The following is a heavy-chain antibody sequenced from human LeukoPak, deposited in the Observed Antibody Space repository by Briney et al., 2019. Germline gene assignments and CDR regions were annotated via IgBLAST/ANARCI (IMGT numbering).Heavy chain of an antibody. CDR1: GYTLTELS. J-gene: IGHJ4*02. CDR3: ATGSRGHYGSGSYYNPLDY. Sequence: ASVKVSCKVSGYTLTELSMHWVRQAPGKGLEWMGGFDPEDGETIYAQKFQGRVTMTEDTPTDTAYMELSSLRSEDAAVYYCATGSRGHYGSGSYYNPLDYWGQGTLVTVSS. D-gene: IGHD3-10*01. CDR2: FDPEDGET. V-gene: IGHV1-24*01.